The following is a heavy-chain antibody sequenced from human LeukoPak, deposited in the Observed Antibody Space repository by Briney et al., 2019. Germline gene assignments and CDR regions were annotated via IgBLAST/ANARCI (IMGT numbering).Heavy chain of an antibody. J-gene: IGHJ4*02. CDR1: GFTFSSYA. D-gene: IGHD5-18*01. Sequence: GGSLRLSCAASGFTFSSYAMSWVRQAPGKGLEWVSTISGSGGFTYYADSVKGRFTISRDNSKNTLYLQMNSLRAEDTAVYYCAKDSDTAMVTFDLYFDYWGQGTLVTVSS. CDR3: AKDSDTAMVTFDLYFDY. V-gene: IGHV3-23*01. CDR2: ISGSGGFT.